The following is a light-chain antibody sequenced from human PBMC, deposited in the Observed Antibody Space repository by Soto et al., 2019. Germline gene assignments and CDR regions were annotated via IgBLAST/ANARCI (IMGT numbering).Light chain of an antibody. Sequence: DIQVTQSPSTLSGSVGARVTITCRASQTISSWLAWYQQKPGKAPKLLIYKASTLKSGVPSRFSGSGSGTELTITISSLQLDDGETYDCQHYNSYSEAFGQGTKVDIK. CDR2: KAS. CDR3: QHYNSYSEA. V-gene: IGKV1-5*03. J-gene: IGKJ1*01. CDR1: QTISSW.